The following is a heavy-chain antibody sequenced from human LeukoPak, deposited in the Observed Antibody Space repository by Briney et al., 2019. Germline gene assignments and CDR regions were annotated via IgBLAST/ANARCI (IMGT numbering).Heavy chain of an antibody. CDR2: INPNSGGT. Sequence: ASVKVSCKASGYTFTGYYMQWVRQAPGQGLEWMGWINPNSGGTNYVQKFQGRVTMTRDTSISTAYMELSSLRSEDTAVYYCARENVWGSYRYSDYWGQGTLVTVSS. CDR1: GYTFTGYY. D-gene: IGHD3-16*02. V-gene: IGHV1-2*02. J-gene: IGHJ4*02. CDR3: ARENVWGSYRYSDY.